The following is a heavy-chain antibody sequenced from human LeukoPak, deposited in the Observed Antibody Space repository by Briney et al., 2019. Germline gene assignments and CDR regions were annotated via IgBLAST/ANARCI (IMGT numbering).Heavy chain of an antibody. CDR3: TTEKFGELLYSNSY. CDR1: GFTFSNAW. Sequence: PGGSLRLSCAASGFTFSNAWMSWVRQAPGKGLEWVGRIKSKTDGGTTDYAAPVKGRFTISRDDSKNTLYLQMNSLKTEDTAVYYCTTEKFGELLYSNSYWGQGTLVTVSS. V-gene: IGHV3-15*01. D-gene: IGHD3-10*01. J-gene: IGHJ4*02. CDR2: IKSKTDGGTT.